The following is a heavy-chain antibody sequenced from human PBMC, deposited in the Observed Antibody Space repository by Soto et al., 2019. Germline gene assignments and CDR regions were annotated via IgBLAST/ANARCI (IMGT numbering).Heavy chain of an antibody. D-gene: IGHD2-2*01. V-gene: IGHV4-61*01. CDR3: GRGGDAHKMGRH. J-gene: IGHJ1*01. CDR1: DDSLSSTSYY. CDR2: VHFSGSI. Sequence: QVQLQESGPGLVKPSETLSLICSVSDDSLSSTSYYWSWIRQPPGKGLEWIGFVHFSGSIHYNASLKSRGTISVDTSRKQISLEMTSLTAADTAVYFCGRGGDAHKMGRHWGQGTLVTVSS.